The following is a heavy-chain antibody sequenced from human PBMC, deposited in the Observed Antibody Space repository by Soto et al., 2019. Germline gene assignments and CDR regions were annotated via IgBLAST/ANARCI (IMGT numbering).Heavy chain of an antibody. CDR2: ISRSSSYT. D-gene: IGHD1-26*01. V-gene: IGHV3-11*05. CDR3: VGGGGSYLPDY. Sequence: QVQLVESGGGLVKPGGSLRLSCAASGFTFSDYYMSWIRQAPGKGLEWVSNISRSSSYTNYADSVNGRFTISRDNAKNSLYVQMNSLRAAAAAVYSCVGGGGSYLPDYWGQGTLVTVSS. J-gene: IGHJ4*02. CDR1: GFTFSDYY.